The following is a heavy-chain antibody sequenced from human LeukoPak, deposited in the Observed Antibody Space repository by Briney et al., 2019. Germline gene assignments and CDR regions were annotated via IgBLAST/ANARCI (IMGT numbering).Heavy chain of an antibody. CDR3: AKINPDDYYVYYLDC. Sequence: PGGSLRLSCAASGFTFSSYSMSWVRQAPGKGLEWVSTIGRSGSATYYADSVKGRLTISRDNSKNTLYLQMNSLRAEDTAVYHCAKINPDDYYVYYLDCWGRGTLVIVPS. CDR1: GFTFSSYS. V-gene: IGHV3-23*01. D-gene: IGHD3-10*02. CDR2: IGRSGSAT. J-gene: IGHJ4*02.